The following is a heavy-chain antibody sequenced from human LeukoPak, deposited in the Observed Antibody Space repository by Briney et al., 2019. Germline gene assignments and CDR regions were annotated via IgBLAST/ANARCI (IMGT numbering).Heavy chain of an antibody. CDR1: RLTFSSYW. V-gene: IGHV3-7*01. CDR3: AGDFSAGGYYYDSSGKYY. D-gene: IGHD3-22*01. CDR2: IKQDGCEK. J-gene: IGHJ4*03. Sequence: GGSLRLSCAASRLTFSSYWMSWVRQAPGKGQGWVANIKQDGCEKYYVTSVNGRFPISRDTAKSSLYLQMNSLRAKAVTVDDCAGDFSAGGYYYDSSGKYYQGQVAMVTASS.